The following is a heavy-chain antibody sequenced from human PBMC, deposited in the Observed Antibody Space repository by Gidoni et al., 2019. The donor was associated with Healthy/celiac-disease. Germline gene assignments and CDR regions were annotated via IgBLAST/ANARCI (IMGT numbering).Heavy chain of an antibody. Sequence: QLQLVQSGAEEKKPGATVKVFCNASGYTFTSYDINWVRRATGQGLEWMGWMNPNSGNTGYGQKFQGRVTMTRNTSISTAYMELSSLRSGDTAVYYCASPQYSSSSDAYYYYGMDVWGQGTTVTVSS. CDR2: MNPNSGNT. D-gene: IGHD6-6*01. J-gene: IGHJ6*02. CDR1: GYTFTSYD. V-gene: IGHV1-8*01. CDR3: ASPQYSSSSDAYYYYGMDV.